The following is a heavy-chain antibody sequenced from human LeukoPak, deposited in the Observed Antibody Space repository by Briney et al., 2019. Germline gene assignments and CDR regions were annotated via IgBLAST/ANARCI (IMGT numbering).Heavy chain of an antibody. Sequence: GGSLTLSCAASGFTFSSYSMNWVRQAPGKGLEWVSSIRSSRSYRHYADSVKGRFTISRDNAKNSLYLQMNSLSREDAPVFYCARDRNGTAVALGDYGMDVWGQGTTVTVSS. CDR1: GFTFSSYS. CDR3: ARDRNGTAVALGDYGMDV. D-gene: IGHD6-19*01. V-gene: IGHV3-21*01. CDR2: IRSSRSYR. J-gene: IGHJ6*02.